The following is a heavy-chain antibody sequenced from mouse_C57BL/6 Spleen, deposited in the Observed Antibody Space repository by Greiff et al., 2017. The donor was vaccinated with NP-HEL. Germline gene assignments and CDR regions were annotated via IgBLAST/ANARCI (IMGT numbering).Heavy chain of an antibody. D-gene: IGHD5-2*01. CDR2: ISDGGSYT. CDR1: GFTFSSYA. V-gene: IGHV5-4*01. J-gene: IGHJ3*01. CDR3: ARGIRGGFAY. Sequence: EVQLVESGGGLVKPGGSLKLSCAASGFTFSSYAMSWVRQTPEKRLEWVATISDGGSYTYYPDNVKGRFTISRDNAKNNLYLQMSHLKSEDTAMYYCARGIRGGFAYWGQGTLVTVAA.